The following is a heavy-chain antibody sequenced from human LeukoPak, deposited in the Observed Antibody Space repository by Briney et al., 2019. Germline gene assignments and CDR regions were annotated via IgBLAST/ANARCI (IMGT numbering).Heavy chain of an antibody. V-gene: IGHV3-48*04. CDR3: ARNHGDY. CDR1: GFTFSSYG. D-gene: IGHD1-14*01. CDR2: ISGSDSSI. J-gene: IGHJ4*02. Sequence: GGSLRLSCAASGFTFSSYGMHWIRQAPGKGLEWVSYISGSDSSIYYADSVRGRFTISRDNAKNSLYLQMNSLRVEDTAVYYCARNHGDYWGQGTLVTVSS.